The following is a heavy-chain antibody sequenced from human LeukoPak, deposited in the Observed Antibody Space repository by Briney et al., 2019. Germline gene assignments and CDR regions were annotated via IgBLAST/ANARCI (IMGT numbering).Heavy chain of an antibody. J-gene: IGHJ4*02. V-gene: IGHV1-69*13. CDR3: ARGRREYSSSWYIGFDY. CDR2: IIPIFGTA. CDR1: GGTFSSYA. D-gene: IGHD6-13*01. Sequence: GASVKVSCKASGGTFSSYAISWVRQAPGQGLEWMGGIIPIFGTANYAQKFQGRVTITADESTSTAYMELSSLRSEDTAVYYCARGRREYSSSWYIGFDYWGQGTLVTVSS.